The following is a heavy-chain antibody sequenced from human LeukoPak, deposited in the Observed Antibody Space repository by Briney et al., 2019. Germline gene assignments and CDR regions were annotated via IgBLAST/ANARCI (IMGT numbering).Heavy chain of an antibody. CDR1: GFTFSSYG. CDR2: IRYDGSNK. J-gene: IGHJ6*03. CDR3: AKDSFHGLTYYYYMDV. V-gene: IGHV3-30*02. Sequence: GGSLRLSCAASGFTFSSYGMHWVRQAPGKGLEWVAFIRYDGSNKYYADSVKGRFTISRDNSKNTLYLQMNSLRAEDTAVYYCAKDSFHGLTYYYYMDVWGKGTTVTVSS. D-gene: IGHD4/OR15-4a*01.